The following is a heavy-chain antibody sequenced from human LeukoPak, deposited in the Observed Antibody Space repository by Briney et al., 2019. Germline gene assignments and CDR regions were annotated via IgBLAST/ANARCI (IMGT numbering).Heavy chain of an antibody. Sequence: ASVKVSCKASGYTFTGYYMHWVRQAPGQGLEWMGWINPNSGGTNYAQKFQGRVTMTRDTSINTAYMELSRLRSDDTAVYYCARDFAIFGGEYYFDYWGQGTLVTVSS. CDR1: GYTFTGYY. CDR3: ARDFAIFGGEYYFDY. D-gene: IGHD3-3*01. J-gene: IGHJ4*02. V-gene: IGHV1-2*02. CDR2: INPNSGGT.